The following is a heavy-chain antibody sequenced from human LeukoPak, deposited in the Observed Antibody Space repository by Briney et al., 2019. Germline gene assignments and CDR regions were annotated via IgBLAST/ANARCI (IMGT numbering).Heavy chain of an antibody. CDR3: ARPNITSYYDSRGYDAFDV. V-gene: IGHV5-51*01. Sequence: KAGESLKISCKGSGYSFTNYWIGWVRQMPGKGLEWMGIIYPDDSDTRYSPSFQGQVTISADKSVRTAYLQWSSLKASDTAMYYCARPNITSYYDSRGYDAFDVWGQGTMVTVSS. D-gene: IGHD3-22*01. CDR1: GYSFTNYW. J-gene: IGHJ3*01. CDR2: IYPDDSDT.